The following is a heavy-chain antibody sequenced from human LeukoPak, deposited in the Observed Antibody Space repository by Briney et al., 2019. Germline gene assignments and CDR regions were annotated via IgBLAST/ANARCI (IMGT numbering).Heavy chain of an antibody. V-gene: IGHV4-39*01. CDR3: AKDFGDFRTDY. Sequence: SETLSLTCTVSGGSISRSGYYWAWIRQPPGKGLEWIASSDYSGSKTYNPSLKSRVTVSVDTSKSKFFLTLTSVTAADTAVYYCAKDFGDFRTDYWGQGTLVTVSS. D-gene: IGHD4-17*01. J-gene: IGHJ4*02. CDR2: SDYSGSK. CDR1: GGSISRSGYY.